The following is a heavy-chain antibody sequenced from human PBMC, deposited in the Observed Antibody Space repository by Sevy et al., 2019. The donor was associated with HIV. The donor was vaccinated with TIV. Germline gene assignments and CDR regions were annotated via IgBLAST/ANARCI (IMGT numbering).Heavy chain of an antibody. D-gene: IGHD2-21*01. V-gene: IGHV3-49*04. CDR1: GFTFGDYA. CDR3: TRWEGLQSIFDY. Sequence: GSLRLSCTTSGFTFGDYAMNWVRQAPGKGLEWVAFLKSKADGGTVDHAASVKGRFTISRDDSKSIAYLQMNDLTTEDTGVYYCTRWEGLQSIFDYWGQGALVTVSS. J-gene: IGHJ4*02. CDR2: LKSKADGGTV.